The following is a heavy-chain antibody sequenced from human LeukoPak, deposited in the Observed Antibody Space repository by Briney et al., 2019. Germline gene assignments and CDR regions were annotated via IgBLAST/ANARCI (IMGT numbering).Heavy chain of an antibody. Sequence: SVKVSCKASGGTFSSYAISWVRQAPGQGLEWMGGIIPIFGTANYAQKFQGRVTITADESTSTAYMELSSLRSEDTAVYYCARASLWFGELAPYNWFDPWGQGTLVTVSS. J-gene: IGHJ5*02. CDR3: ARASLWFGELAPYNWFDP. D-gene: IGHD3-10*01. CDR1: GGTFSSYA. CDR2: IIPIFGTA. V-gene: IGHV1-69*13.